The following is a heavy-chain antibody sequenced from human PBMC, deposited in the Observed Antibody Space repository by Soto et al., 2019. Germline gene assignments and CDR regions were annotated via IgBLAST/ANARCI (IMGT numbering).Heavy chain of an antibody. CDR3: ATNYGSASTHFDF. D-gene: IGHD3-10*01. CDR1: EGTFNSYT. J-gene: IGHJ4*02. V-gene: IGHV1-69*02. Sequence: QVQLVQSGAEVKKPGSSVKVSCTASEGTFNSYTISWVRQAPGQGLEWMGRVVPILGMADFARKFQGRVMITADKSTNTAYMMLSSLRSDDTAVYYCATNYGSASTHFDFWGQGTLVTVSS. CDR2: VVPILGMA.